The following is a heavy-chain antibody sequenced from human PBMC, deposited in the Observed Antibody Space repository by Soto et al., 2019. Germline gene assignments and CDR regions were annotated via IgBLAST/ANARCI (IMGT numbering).Heavy chain of an antibody. J-gene: IGHJ6*02. CDR1: GYTFTGYY. V-gene: IGHV1-2*02. D-gene: IGHD4-17*01. CDR3: AREHDYGDYGGDYYYGMDV. CDR2: INPNSGGT. Sequence: ASVKVSCKASGYTFTGYYMHWVRQAPGQGLEWMGWINPNSGGTNYAQKFQGRVTMTRDTSISTAYMELSRLRSDDTAVYYCAREHDYGDYGGDYYYGMDVWGQGTTVTVSS.